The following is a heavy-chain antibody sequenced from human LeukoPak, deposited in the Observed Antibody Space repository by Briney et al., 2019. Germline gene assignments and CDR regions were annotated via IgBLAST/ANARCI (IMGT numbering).Heavy chain of an antibody. Sequence: PGGSLRLSCAASGFTFSGSAMHWVRQAPGKGLEWVGRIKSKTDGGTTDYAAPVKGRFTISRDDSKNTLYLQMNSLKTEDTAVYYCTTEVVRYYDSSGYSFDYWGQGTLVTVSS. V-gene: IGHV3-15*01. D-gene: IGHD3-22*01. CDR3: TTEVVRYYDSSGYSFDY. CDR1: GFTFSGSA. J-gene: IGHJ4*02. CDR2: IKSKTDGGTT.